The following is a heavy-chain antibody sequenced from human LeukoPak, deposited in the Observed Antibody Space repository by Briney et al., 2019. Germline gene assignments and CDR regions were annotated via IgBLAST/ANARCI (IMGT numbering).Heavy chain of an antibody. CDR3: AGDVAVGPVY. J-gene: IGHJ1*01. CDR2: ISSSGSTI. V-gene: IGHV3-48*03. Sequence: GGSLRLSCAASGFTFSNFEMNWVRQAPGKGLEWVSYISSSGSTIYYADSVKGRFTISRDNAKNSLYLQMNSLRVEDTAVYYCAGDVAVGPVYWGQGTLVTVSS. CDR1: GFTFSNFE.